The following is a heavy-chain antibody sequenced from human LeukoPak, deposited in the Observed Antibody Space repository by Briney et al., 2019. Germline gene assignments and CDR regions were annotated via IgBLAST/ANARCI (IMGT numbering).Heavy chain of an antibody. J-gene: IGHJ4*02. Sequence: GGSLRLSCAASGFTFSSYSMNWVRQAPGKGLEWVSYISSSGSTIYYADSVKGRFTISRDNARNSLYLQMNSLRPEDTAVYYCASQTTRRLPIAVADYFDYWGQGTLVTVSS. V-gene: IGHV3-48*04. D-gene: IGHD6-19*01. CDR3: ASQTTRRLPIAVADYFDY. CDR1: GFTFSSYS. CDR2: ISSSGSTI.